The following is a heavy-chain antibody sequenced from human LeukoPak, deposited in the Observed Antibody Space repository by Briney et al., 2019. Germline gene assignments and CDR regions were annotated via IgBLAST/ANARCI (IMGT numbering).Heavy chain of an antibody. CDR1: GFTFSTYA. CDR2: ISGSGGGK. D-gene: IGHD3-16*01. J-gene: IGHJ4*02. CDR3: AKDNADYPIYYFDS. Sequence: GGSLRLSCAASGFTFSTYAMNWARQAPGKGLEWVSGISGSGGGKFYADSVKGRFTISRDKSKSTLYLQMNSLKAEDAAVYYCAKDNADYPIYYFDSWGQGTLVTVSS. V-gene: IGHV3-23*01.